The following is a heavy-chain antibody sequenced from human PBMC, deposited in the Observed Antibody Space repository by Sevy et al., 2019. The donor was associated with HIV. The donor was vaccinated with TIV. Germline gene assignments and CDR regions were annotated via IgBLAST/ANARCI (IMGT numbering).Heavy chain of an antibody. D-gene: IGHD3-9*01. CDR1: GISFTTSG. CDR2: ISYHGRDK. V-gene: IGHV3-30*18. CDR3: AKDFTGYNGMDV. Sequence: GGSLRLSCIVSGISFTTSGMHWVRQAPGKGLEWVAVISYHGRDKFYAESVKGRSTISRDNSKNMLYLQINSLRVGDTAVYYCAKDFTGYNGMDVWGQGTMVTVSS. J-gene: IGHJ6*02.